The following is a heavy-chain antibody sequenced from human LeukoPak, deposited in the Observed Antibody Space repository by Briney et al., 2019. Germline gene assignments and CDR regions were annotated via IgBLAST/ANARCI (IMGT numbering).Heavy chain of an antibody. Sequence: GGSLRLSCAASGFTFSSYSMNWVRQAPGKGLEWVSSISSSSSYIYHADSVKGRFTISRDNAKNSLYLQMNSLRAEDTAVYYCARVSSGYYSFDYWGQGTLVTVSS. CDR3: ARVSSGYYSFDY. J-gene: IGHJ4*02. V-gene: IGHV3-21*01. CDR2: ISSSSSYI. CDR1: GFTFSSYS. D-gene: IGHD3-22*01.